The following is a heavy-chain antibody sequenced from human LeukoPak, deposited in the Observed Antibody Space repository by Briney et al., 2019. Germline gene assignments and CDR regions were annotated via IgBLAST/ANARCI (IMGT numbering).Heavy chain of an antibody. V-gene: IGHV3-30*04. CDR3: AKDRRKMTGGAFDI. D-gene: IGHD1-14*01. Sequence: GGSLRLSCAASGFTFSSYAMHWVRQAPGKGLEWVAVISYDGSNKYYADSVKGRFTISRDNSKNTLYLQMNSLRAEDTAVYYCAKDRRKMTGGAFDIWGQGTMVTVSS. J-gene: IGHJ3*02. CDR1: GFTFSSYA. CDR2: ISYDGSNK.